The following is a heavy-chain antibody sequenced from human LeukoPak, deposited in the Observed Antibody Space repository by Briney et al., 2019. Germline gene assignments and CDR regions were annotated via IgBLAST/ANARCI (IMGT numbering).Heavy chain of an antibody. Sequence: PSETLSLTCTVSGGSISSYYWSWIRQPPGKGLEWIGYIYYSGSTNYNPSLKSRVTISVDTSKNQFSLKLSSVTAADTAVYYCAICSGGSCYPDAFDIWGQGTMVTVSS. CDR2: IYYSGST. V-gene: IGHV4-59*12. CDR1: GGSISSYY. D-gene: IGHD2-15*01. J-gene: IGHJ3*02. CDR3: AICSGGSCYPDAFDI.